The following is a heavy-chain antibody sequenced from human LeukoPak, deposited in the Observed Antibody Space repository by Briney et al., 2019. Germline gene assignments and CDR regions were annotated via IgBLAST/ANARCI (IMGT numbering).Heavy chain of an antibody. Sequence: PGGSLRLSCAASGFTFSSYAMSWVRQAPGKGLKWVSAISGSGGSTYYADSVKGRFTISRDNSKNTLYLQMNSLRAEDTAVYYCARDGRYCSSTSCRPLDYWGQGTLVTVSS. J-gene: IGHJ4*02. CDR2: ISGSGGST. CDR1: GFTFSSYA. D-gene: IGHD2-2*01. V-gene: IGHV3-23*01. CDR3: ARDGRYCSSTSCRPLDY.